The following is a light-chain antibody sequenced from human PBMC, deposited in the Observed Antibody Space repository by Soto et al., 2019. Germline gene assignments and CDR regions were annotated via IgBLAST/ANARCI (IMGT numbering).Light chain of an antibody. CDR1: SSDVGGYNY. CDR3: SSYAGSNIS. V-gene: IGLV2-8*01. Sequence: QSALTQPPSASGSPGQSVTISCTETSSDVGGYNYVSWYQQHPGKAPKLMIYEVSKRPSGVPDRFSGSKSGNTASLTVSGLQAEDEADYYCSSYAGSNISFGGGTKLTVL. J-gene: IGLJ2*01. CDR2: EVS.